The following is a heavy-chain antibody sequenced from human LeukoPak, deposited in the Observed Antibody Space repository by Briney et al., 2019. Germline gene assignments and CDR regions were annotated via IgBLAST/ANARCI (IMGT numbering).Heavy chain of an antibody. J-gene: IGHJ4*02. CDR2: ISYDGSNK. CDR3: ARGYSSSWYHATTIFDY. Sequence: GGSLRLSCAASGFTFSSYAMHWVRQAPGKGLEWVAVISYDGSNKYYADSVKGRFTISRDNSKNTLYLQMNSLRAEDTAVYYCARGYSSSWYHATTIFDYWGQGTLVTVSS. D-gene: IGHD6-13*01. V-gene: IGHV3-30-3*01. CDR1: GFTFSSYA.